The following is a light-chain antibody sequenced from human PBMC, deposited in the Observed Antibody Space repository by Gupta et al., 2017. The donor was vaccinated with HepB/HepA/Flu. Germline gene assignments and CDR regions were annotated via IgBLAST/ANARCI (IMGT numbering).Light chain of an antibody. CDR3: QQRSNWPYT. CDR2: DAS. J-gene: IGKJ2*01. Sequence: DIVLTQSTATVSLSPGERSTLSCRASQSVSSYLAWYQQKPGQAPRLLIYDASNRATGIPARFSGSGSGADFTLTISSLESEDFAVYYCQQRSNWPYTFGQGTKMEIK. V-gene: IGKV3-11*01. CDR1: QSVSSY.